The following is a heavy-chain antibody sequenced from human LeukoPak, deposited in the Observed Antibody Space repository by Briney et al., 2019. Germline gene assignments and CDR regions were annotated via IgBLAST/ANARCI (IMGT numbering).Heavy chain of an antibody. V-gene: IGHV4-34*01. J-gene: IGHJ4*02. CDR1: GGSFSGYY. CDR3: ARVSRGYYGSGSYRYYFDY. D-gene: IGHD3-10*01. Sequence: PSETLSLTRAVYGGSFSGYYWSWIRQPPGKGLEWIGEINHSGSTNYNPSLKSRVTISVDTSKNQFSLKLSSVTAADTAVYYCARVSRGYYGSGSYRYYFDYWGQGTLVTVSS. CDR2: INHSGST.